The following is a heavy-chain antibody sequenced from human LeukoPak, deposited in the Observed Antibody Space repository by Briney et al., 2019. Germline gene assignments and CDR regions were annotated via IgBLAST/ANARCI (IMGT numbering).Heavy chain of an antibody. J-gene: IGHJ4*02. D-gene: IGHD4-23*01. CDR2: IYYSGST. CDR3: ARHSVTTVVTIFDY. V-gene: IGHV4-59*08. CDR1: GGSISSHY. Sequence: SETLSLTCTVSGGSISSHYWSWIRQPPGKGLEWIGYIYYSGSTNYNPSLKSRVTISVDTSKNQFSLKLSSATAADTAVYYCARHSVTTVVTIFDYWGQGTLVTVSS.